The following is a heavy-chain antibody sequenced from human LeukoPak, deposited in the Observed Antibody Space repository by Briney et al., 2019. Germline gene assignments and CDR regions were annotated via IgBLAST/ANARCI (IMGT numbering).Heavy chain of an antibody. CDR3: ARSQEMATITFDY. Sequence: SETLSLTCTVSGGSISSYYWSWIRQPPGKGLEWIGYIYYSGSTNYNPSLKSRVTISVDTSKNQFSLKLSSVTAADTAVYYCARSQEMATITFDYWGQGTLVTVSS. J-gene: IGHJ4*02. CDR1: GGSISSYY. V-gene: IGHV4-59*01. CDR2: IYYSGST. D-gene: IGHD5-12*01.